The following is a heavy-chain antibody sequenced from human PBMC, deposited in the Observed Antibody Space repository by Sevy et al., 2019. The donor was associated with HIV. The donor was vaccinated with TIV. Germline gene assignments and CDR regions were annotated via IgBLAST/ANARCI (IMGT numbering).Heavy chain of an antibody. CDR1: GFTFDDYA. V-gene: IGHV3-9*01. J-gene: IGHJ6*02. Sequence: GGSLRLSCAASGFTFDDYAMHWVRQAPGKGLEWVSGISWNSGSIGYADSVKGRFTISRDKAKNSLYLQMNSLRAEDTALYYCAKDAVEVAATGRGYYYYGMDVWGQGTTVTVSS. CDR3: AKDAVEVAATGRGYYYYGMDV. D-gene: IGHD2-15*01. CDR2: ISWNSGSI.